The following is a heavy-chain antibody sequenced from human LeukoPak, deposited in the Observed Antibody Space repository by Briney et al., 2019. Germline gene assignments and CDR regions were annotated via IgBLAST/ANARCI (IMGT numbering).Heavy chain of an antibody. CDR2: ISSSSSYT. D-gene: IGHD3-22*01. J-gene: IGHJ3*02. CDR1: GFTVSSNY. V-gene: IGHV3-21*01. Sequence: GGSLRLSCAASGFTVSSNYMSWVRQAPGKGLEWVSSISSSSSYTYYADSVKGRFTISRDNAKNSLYLQMNSLRAEDTAVYYCARAYYYDSSGDDAFDIWGQGTMVTVSS. CDR3: ARAYYYDSSGDDAFDI.